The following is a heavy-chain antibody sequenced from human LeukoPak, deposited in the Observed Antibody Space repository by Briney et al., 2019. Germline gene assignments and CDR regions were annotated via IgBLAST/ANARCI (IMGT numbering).Heavy chain of an antibody. D-gene: IGHD6-19*01. Sequence: ASVKVSCKASGYTFTSYYMHWVRQAPGQGLEWMGIINPSGGSTSYAQKFQGRVTMTRDTSTSTVYMELSSLRSEDTAVYYCARDQFTVAGTYYFDYWGRGTLVTVSS. J-gene: IGHJ4*02. CDR1: GYTFTSYY. CDR3: ARDQFTVAGTYYFDY. CDR2: INPSGGST. V-gene: IGHV1-46*01.